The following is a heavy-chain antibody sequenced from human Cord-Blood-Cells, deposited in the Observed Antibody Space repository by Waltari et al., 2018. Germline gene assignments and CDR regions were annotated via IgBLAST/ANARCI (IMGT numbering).Heavy chain of an antibody. D-gene: IGHD3-22*01. CDR2: IYTSGST. Sequence: QVQLQESGPGLVKPSETLSLTCPVSGGSLRSYYWSWLRPPAGKGLEWIGRIYTSGSTNYNPSLKSRVTMSVDTSKNQFSLKLSSVTAADTAVYYCARGGYYYDSSGYYFDYWGQGTLVTVSS. V-gene: IGHV4-4*07. J-gene: IGHJ4*02. CDR1: GGSLRSYY. CDR3: ARGGYYYDSSGYYFDY.